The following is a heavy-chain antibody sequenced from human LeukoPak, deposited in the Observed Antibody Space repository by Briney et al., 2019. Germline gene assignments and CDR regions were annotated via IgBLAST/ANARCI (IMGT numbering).Heavy chain of an antibody. J-gene: IGHJ3*02. V-gene: IGHV1-69*05. Sequence: SVKVSCKASGGTFSSYAISWVRQAPGQGLEWMGVIIPIFGTANYAQKFQGRVTITTDESTSTAYMELSSLRSDDTAVYYCARDWRITIFEPDAFDIWGQGTMVTVSS. D-gene: IGHD3-3*01. CDR2: IIPIFGTA. CDR1: GGTFSSYA. CDR3: ARDWRITIFEPDAFDI.